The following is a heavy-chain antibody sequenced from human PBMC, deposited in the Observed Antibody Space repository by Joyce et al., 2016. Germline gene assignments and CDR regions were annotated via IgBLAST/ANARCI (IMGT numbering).Heavy chain of an antibody. CDR1: GGPFSSFY. D-gene: IGHD1-1*01. CDR2: IYPTGDT. Sequence: QVQLQESGPGQVKPSETLSLTCTVSGGPFSSFYWSWSRQPAGKGFEWIGRIYPTGDTTYSPSLESRVTMSVDMSKNQFSLKLTSVGAADTAIYYCARTLRTRAFDYWGQGTLVTVSS. J-gene: IGHJ4*02. CDR3: ARTLRTRAFDY. V-gene: IGHV4-4*07.